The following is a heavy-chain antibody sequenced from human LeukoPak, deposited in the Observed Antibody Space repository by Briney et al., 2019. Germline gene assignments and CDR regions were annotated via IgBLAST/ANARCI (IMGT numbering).Heavy chain of an antibody. CDR1: GYSFTSYW. CDR3: ASLYSSGWSRKGYCFDY. CDR2: IYPGDSDT. D-gene: IGHD6-19*01. Sequence: GESLKISCKGSGYSFTSYWIGWVRQMPGKGLEWMGIIYPGDSDTRYSPSFQGQVTISADKSISTAYLQWSSLKASDTAMYYCASLYSSGWSRKGYCFDYWGQGTLVTVSS. J-gene: IGHJ4*02. V-gene: IGHV5-51*01.